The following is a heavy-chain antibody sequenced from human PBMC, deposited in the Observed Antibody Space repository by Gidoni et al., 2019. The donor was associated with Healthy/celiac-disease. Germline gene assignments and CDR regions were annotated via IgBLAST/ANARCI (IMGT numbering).Heavy chain of an antibody. CDR2: IYYSGST. J-gene: IGHJ6*02. CDR3: ARWIQLWSYYGMDV. D-gene: IGHD5-18*01. V-gene: IGHV4-39*01. Sequence: QLQLQESGPGLVKPSETLSLTCTVSGGPISSSSYYWGWIRQPPGKGLEWIGSIYYSGSTYYNPSLKSRVTISVDTSKNQFSLKLSSVTAADTAVYYCARWIQLWSYYGMDVWGQGTTVTVSS. CDR1: GGPISSSSYY.